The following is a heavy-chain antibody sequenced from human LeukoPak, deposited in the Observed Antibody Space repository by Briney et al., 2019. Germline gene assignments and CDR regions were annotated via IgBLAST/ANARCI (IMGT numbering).Heavy chain of an antibody. D-gene: IGHD3-3*01. CDR3: ARDGTYYDFWSGYYNYFDY. V-gene: IGHV7-4-1*02. Sequence: GASVKVSCKASGYTFTSYAMNWVRQAPGQGLEWMGWINTNTGNPTYAQGFTGRFVFSLDTSVSTAYLQISSLKAEDTAVYYCARDGTYYDFWSGYYNYFDYWGQGTLVTVSS. J-gene: IGHJ4*02. CDR1: GYTFTSYA. CDR2: INTNTGNP.